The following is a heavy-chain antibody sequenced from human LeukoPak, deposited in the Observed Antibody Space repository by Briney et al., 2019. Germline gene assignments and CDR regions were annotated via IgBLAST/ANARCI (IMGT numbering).Heavy chain of an antibody. J-gene: IGHJ4*02. CDR3: ARVYQSAEYYFDY. Sequence: PSETLSLTCTVSGGSIDSYYWSWIRQPPGKGLEWIGYIYYTGSTEYHPSLKSRVTISLDTSKNQFSQKLTSVTAADTVVYYCARVYQSAEYYFDYWGQGNLVSVSS. CDR2: IYYTGST. CDR1: GGSIDSYY. V-gene: IGHV4-59*01. D-gene: IGHD2-2*01.